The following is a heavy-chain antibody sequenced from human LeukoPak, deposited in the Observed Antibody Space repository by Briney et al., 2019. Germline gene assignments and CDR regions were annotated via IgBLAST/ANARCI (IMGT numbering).Heavy chain of an antibody. CDR1: GYTFTSYD. CDR3: ARALRMDYFDY. V-gene: IGHV1-8*03. J-gene: IGHJ4*02. Sequence: ASVKVSCKASGYTFTSYDINWVRQASGQGLEWMGWMNPNSGNTGYAQKFQGRVTITRDPSISTAYMELRSLRSDDTAVYYCARALRMDYFDYWGQGTLVTVSS. CDR2: MNPNSGNT. D-gene: IGHD2-15*01.